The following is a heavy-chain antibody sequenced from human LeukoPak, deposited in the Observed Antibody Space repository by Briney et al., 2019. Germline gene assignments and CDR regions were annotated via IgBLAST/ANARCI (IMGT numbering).Heavy chain of an antibody. D-gene: IGHD4-17*01. Sequence: ASVKVSCKASGYTFTGYYMHWVRQAPGQGLEWMGWINPNSGGTNYAQKFQGRVTMTRDTSISTAYMELSRLRSDDTAVYYCARDNYGDYAEFDYWGQGTLVTVSS. CDR2: INPNSGGT. CDR3: ARDNYGDYAEFDY. V-gene: IGHV1-2*02. J-gene: IGHJ4*02. CDR1: GYTFTGYY.